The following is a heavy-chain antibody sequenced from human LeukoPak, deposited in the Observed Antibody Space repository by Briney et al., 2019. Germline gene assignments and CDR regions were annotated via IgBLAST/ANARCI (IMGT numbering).Heavy chain of an antibody. Sequence: GESLKISCKGSGYSFTSYWIGWVRQMPGKGLEWMGIIYPGDSDTRYSPSYQGQVTISADKSISTAYLQWSSLKASDTAMYYCARQEVATITGNWFDPWGQGTLVTVSS. D-gene: IGHD5-12*01. CDR2: IYPGDSDT. CDR1: GYSFTSYW. V-gene: IGHV5-51*01. J-gene: IGHJ5*02. CDR3: ARQEVATITGNWFDP.